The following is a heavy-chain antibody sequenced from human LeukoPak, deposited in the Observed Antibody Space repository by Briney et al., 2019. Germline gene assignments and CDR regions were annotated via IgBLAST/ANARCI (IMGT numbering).Heavy chain of an antibody. J-gene: IGHJ4*02. CDR1: GFTFSSYW. D-gene: IGHD3-10*01. CDR2: IKQDGSEK. V-gene: IGHV3-7*01. Sequence: GGSLRLSCAASGFTFSSYWMSWVRQAPGKGLEWVANIKQDGSEKYYVDSVKGRFIISRDKAKNSLYLQMNSLRAEDTAVYYCTKYYGSGRYYFDYWGQGTLVTVSS. CDR3: TKYYGSGRYYFDY.